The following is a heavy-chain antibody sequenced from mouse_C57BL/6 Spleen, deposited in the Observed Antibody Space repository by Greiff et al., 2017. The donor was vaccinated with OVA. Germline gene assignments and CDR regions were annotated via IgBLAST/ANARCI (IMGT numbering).Heavy chain of an antibody. D-gene: IGHD2-4*01. CDR1: GYSITSGYY. CDR2: ISYDGSN. V-gene: IGHV3-6*01. Sequence: EVQLVESGPGLVKPSQSLSLTCSVTGYSITSGYYWNWIRQFPGNKLEWMGYISYDGSNNYNPSLKNRISITRDTSKNQFFLKLNSVTTEDTATYYCARDLYYDYDGGSWFAYWGQGTLVTVSA. CDR3: ARDLYYDYDGGSWFAY. J-gene: IGHJ3*01.